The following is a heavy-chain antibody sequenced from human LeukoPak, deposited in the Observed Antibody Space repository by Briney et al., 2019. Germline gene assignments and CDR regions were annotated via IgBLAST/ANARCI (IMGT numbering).Heavy chain of an antibody. CDR1: GFTFSSYE. CDR2: ISSSGSTI. V-gene: IGHV3-48*03. J-gene: IGHJ4*02. Sequence: GGSLRLSCAASGFTFSSYEMNWVRQAPGKGREWVSYISSSGSTIYYADPVKGRFTISRDNAKNSLYLQMNSLRAEDTAVYYCARGEYDSSGYYAGYWGQGTLVTVSS. D-gene: IGHD3-22*01. CDR3: ARGEYDSSGYYAGY.